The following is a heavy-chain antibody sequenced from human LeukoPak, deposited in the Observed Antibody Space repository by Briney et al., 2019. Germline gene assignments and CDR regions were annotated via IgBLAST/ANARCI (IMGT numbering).Heavy chain of an antibody. Sequence: ASVKVSCKASGYTFTSYDINWVRRATGQGLEWMGWMNPNSGNTGSGQKFQGRVTMTRNTSISTAYMELSSLRSEDTAVYYCAYYDSSGSLDYWGQGTLVTVSS. V-gene: IGHV1-8*01. CDR1: GYTFTSYD. J-gene: IGHJ4*02. CDR3: AYYDSSGSLDY. CDR2: MNPNSGNT. D-gene: IGHD3-22*01.